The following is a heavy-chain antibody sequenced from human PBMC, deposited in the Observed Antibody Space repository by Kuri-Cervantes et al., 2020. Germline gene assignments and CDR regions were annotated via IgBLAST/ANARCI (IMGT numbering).Heavy chain of an antibody. CDR1: GFTFGGYA. CDR3: SRDHDGVGATEVIDY. D-gene: IGHD1-26*01. Sequence: GGSLRLSCTASGFTFGGYAMSWFRQAPGKGLEWVGFIRSKAYGGTTEYAASVKGRFTISRDDSKSIAYLQMKSLKTEDTAVYYCSRDHDGVGATEVIDYWGQGTLVTVSS. V-gene: IGHV3-49*03. CDR2: IRSKAYGGTT. J-gene: IGHJ4*02.